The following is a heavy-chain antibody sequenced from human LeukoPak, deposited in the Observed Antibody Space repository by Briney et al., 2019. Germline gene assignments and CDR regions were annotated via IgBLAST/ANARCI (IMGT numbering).Heavy chain of an antibody. CDR1: GGSISSYY. V-gene: IGHV4-59*01. J-gene: IGHJ4*02. CDR3: ARVYAPYSSNHFDY. Sequence: PSETLSLTCTVSGGSISSYYWSWIRQPAGKGLEWIGYIYYSGSTNYNPSLKGRVTISVDTSKNQFSLKLSSVTAADTAVYYCARVYAPYSSNHFDYWGQGTLVTVSS. D-gene: IGHD6-13*01. CDR2: IYYSGST.